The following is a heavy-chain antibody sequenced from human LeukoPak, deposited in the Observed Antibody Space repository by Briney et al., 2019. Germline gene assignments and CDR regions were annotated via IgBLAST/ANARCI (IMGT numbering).Heavy chain of an antibody. D-gene: IGHD3-10*01. Sequence: SETLSLTCTVSGGSISSYYWSWIRQPPGKGLEWIGYIYYSGSTNYNPSLKSRVTISVDTSKNQFSLKLSSVTAADTAVYYCARFRAGKTKWFDPWGQGTLVTVSS. CDR3: ARFRAGKTKWFDP. CDR2: IYYSGST. CDR1: GGSISSYY. V-gene: IGHV4-59*01. J-gene: IGHJ5*02.